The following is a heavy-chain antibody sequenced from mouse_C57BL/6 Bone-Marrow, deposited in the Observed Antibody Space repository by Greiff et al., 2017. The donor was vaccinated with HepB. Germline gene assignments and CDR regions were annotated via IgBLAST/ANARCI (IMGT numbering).Heavy chain of an antibody. J-gene: IGHJ2*01. CDR2: IYPRSGNT. V-gene: IGHV1-81*01. CDR1: GYTFTSYG. CDR3: AREGYYFDY. Sequence: QVQLQQPGAELVRPGSSVKLSCKASGYTFTSYGISWVKQRTGQGLEWIGEIYPRSGNTYYNEKFKGKATLTADKSSSTAYMELRSLTSEDSAVYFCAREGYYFDYWGQGTTLTVSS.